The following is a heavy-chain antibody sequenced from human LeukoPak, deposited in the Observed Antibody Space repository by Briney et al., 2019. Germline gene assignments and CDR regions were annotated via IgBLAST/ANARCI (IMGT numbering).Heavy chain of an antibody. CDR1: GGSISSGGYY. CDR3: ARGKWFDY. CDR2: IYHSGST. J-gene: IGHJ5*01. V-gene: IGHV4-30-2*01. Sequence: PSQTLSLTCTVSGGSISSGGYYWSWIRQPPGKGLEWIGYIYHSGSTYYNPSLKSRVTISVDRSKNQFSLKLSSVTAADTAVYYCARGKWFDYWGQGTLVTVSS.